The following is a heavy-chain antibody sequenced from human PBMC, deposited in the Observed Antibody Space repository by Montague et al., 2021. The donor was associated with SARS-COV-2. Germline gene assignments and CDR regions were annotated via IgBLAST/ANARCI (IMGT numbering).Heavy chain of an antibody. CDR3: ARREYSYGWGD. V-gene: IGHV4-39*01. Sequence: SETLSLTCTVTGGSISGSSFYWGWIRQPPGKGLEWIASVDYSGNTYYSPSLKSRLTISVDTSKNQFSLKLNSVTAADTALYYCARREYSYGWGDWGQGTLVTVSS. D-gene: IGHD5-18*01. CDR1: GGSISGSSFY. J-gene: IGHJ4*02. CDR2: VDYSGNT.